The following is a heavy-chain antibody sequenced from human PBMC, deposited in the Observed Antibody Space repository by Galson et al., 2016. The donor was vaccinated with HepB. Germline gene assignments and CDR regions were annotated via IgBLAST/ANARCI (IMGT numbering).Heavy chain of an antibody. CDR3: AKSGRYYGVDHFDY. CDR2: ITYDGSNK. V-gene: IGHV3-30*18. J-gene: IGHJ4*02. D-gene: IGHD4-17*01. CDR1: GFTFSSYG. Sequence: SLRLSCAASGFTFSSYGMHWVRQAPGKGLEWVAVITYDGSNKYYADSVKGRFTISRDTSKNTLYLQMNSLSAEDTAVYYCAKSGRYYGVDHFDYWGQGTLVTVSS.